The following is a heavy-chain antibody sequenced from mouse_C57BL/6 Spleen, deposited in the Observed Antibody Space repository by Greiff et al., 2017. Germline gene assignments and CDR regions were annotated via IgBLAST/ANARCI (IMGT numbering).Heavy chain of an antibody. Sequence: VQLQQSGGGLVQPGESLKLSCESNEYEFPSHDMSWVRKTPEKRLELVAAINSAGGSTYYPDTMERRFIISRDNTKKTLYLQMSSLRSEDTALYYCARQGDYGYFDVWGTGTTVTVSS. CDR3: ARQGDYGYFDV. CDR2: INSAGGST. J-gene: IGHJ1*03. CDR1: EYEFPSHD. V-gene: IGHV5-2*01.